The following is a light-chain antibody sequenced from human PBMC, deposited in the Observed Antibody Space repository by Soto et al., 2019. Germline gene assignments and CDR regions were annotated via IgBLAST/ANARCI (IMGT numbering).Light chain of an antibody. CDR1: QDIKNY. V-gene: IGKV1-33*01. J-gene: IGKJ4*01. Sequence: IQMKQSPSSRRASIRERVAITCQASQDIKNYLNWYQQKSGKAPKLLIYDASDLETGVPSRFSGSGSGTGYALTVSGLQAEAFATYYCQQLPLCRSTFGRGTKVDIK. CDR3: QQLPLCRST. CDR2: DAS.